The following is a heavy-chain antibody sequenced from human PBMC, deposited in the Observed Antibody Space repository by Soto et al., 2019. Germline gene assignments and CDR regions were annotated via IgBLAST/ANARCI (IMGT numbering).Heavy chain of an antibody. Sequence: GESLKISCKGSGYSFTSYWIGWVRQMPGKGLEWMGIIYPGDSGTRYSPSFQGQVTISADKSISTAYLQWSSLKASDTAMYYCARRGGPPSGYYYYGMDVWGQGTTVTVSS. CDR2: IYPGDSGT. D-gene: IGHD3-16*01. CDR3: ARRGGPPSGYYYYGMDV. J-gene: IGHJ6*02. CDR1: GYSFTSYW. V-gene: IGHV5-51*01.